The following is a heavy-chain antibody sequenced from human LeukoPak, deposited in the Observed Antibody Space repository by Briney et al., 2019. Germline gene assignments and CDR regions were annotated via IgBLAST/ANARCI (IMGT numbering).Heavy chain of an antibody. V-gene: IGHV4-39*01. CDR3: ARHVAGVGRRGNIWFGELSYPDY. Sequence: PSETLSLTCTVSGGSISSSSYYWGWIRQPPGKGLEWIGSIYYSGSTYYNPSLKSRVTISVDTSKNQFSLKLSSVTAADTAVYYCARHVAGVGRRGNIWFGELSYPDYWGQGTLVTVSS. D-gene: IGHD3-10*01. CDR1: GGSISSSSYY. CDR2: IYYSGST. J-gene: IGHJ4*02.